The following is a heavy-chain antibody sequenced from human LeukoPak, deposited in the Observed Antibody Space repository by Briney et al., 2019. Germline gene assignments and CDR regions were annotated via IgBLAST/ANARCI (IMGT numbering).Heavy chain of an antibody. CDR2: IIPIFGTA. CDR3: ASPSGYCSSTSCFNFDY. CDR1: GGTFSSYA. D-gene: IGHD2-2*03. Sequence: SVKVSCKASGGTFSSYAISWVRQAPGQGLEWMGGIIPIFGTANYAQKFQGRVTITADESTSTAYMELSSLRSEDTAVYYCASPSGYCSSTSCFNFDYWGQGTLVTVSS. V-gene: IGHV1-69*13. J-gene: IGHJ4*02.